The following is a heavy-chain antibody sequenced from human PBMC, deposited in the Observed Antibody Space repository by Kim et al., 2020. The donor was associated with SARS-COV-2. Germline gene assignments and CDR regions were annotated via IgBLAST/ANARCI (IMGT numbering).Heavy chain of an antibody. J-gene: IGHJ6*02. CDR3: AGGSWIAPYGMDV. V-gene: IGHV3-11*01. D-gene: IGHD1-26*01. Sequence: YYADSVKGRFTISRDNAKNPRSLQMNGLGAEDTAVYYCAGGSWIAPYGMDVWGQGTTVTVSS.